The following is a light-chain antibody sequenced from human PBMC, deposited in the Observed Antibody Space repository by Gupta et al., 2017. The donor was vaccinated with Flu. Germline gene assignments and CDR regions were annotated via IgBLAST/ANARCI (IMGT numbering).Light chain of an antibody. CDR3: GTWDSLNSGGL. J-gene: IGLJ3*02. Sequence: DQHVPGAVPKLLIYENDKRPSGIPDRFSASKSGASATLDITGLQPADEADYYCGTWDSLNSGGLFGGGTHLTVL. CDR2: END. V-gene: IGLV1-51*02.